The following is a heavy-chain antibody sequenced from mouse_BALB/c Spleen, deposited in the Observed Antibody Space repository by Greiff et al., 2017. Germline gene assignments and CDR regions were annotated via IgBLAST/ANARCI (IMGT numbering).Heavy chain of an antibody. J-gene: IGHJ4*01. CDR2: INPSTGYT. Sequence: VKLVESGAELAKPGASVKMSCKASGYTFTSYWMHWVKQRPGQGLEWIGYINPSTGYTEYNQKFKDKATLTADKSSSTAYMQLSSLTSEDSAVYYCARGWMDYWGQGTSVTVSS. CDR1: GYTFTSYW. V-gene: IGHV1-7*01. CDR3: ARGWMDY.